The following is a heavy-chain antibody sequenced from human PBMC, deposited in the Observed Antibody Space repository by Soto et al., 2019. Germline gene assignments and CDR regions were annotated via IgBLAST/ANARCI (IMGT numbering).Heavy chain of an antibody. V-gene: IGHV4-59*01. Sequence: QVQLQESGPGLVKPSETLSLTCTVSGGSISSYYWSWIRQPPGKGLEWIGYIYYSGSTNYNPSLKSRVTLSLDTSKNQFSLKLRSVTAADTAVYYCARDNGYSYGYTLDPWGQGPLVTVSS. CDR2: IYYSGST. D-gene: IGHD5-18*01. J-gene: IGHJ5*02. CDR1: GGSISSYY. CDR3: ARDNGYSYGYTLDP.